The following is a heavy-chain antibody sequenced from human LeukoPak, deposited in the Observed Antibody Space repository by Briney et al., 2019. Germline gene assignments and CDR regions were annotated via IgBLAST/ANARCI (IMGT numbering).Heavy chain of an antibody. J-gene: IGHJ4*02. CDR3: TMDLTGPFDD. V-gene: IGHV3-74*01. CDR2: INTDGSTT. Sequence: PGVSLRLSFAASGFTFSSYWMHWVRQVPGRGLVWVSRINTDGSTTSYADSVKGRFTIFRDNAQNTLYLQMNSLRVEDTGVYYCTMDLTGPFDDWGQGTLVTVSS. D-gene: IGHD3-9*01. CDR1: GFTFSSYW.